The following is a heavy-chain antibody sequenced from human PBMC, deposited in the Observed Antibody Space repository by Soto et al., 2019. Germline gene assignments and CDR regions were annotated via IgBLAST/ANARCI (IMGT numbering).Heavy chain of an antibody. CDR1: GGSFNSYA. V-gene: IGHV1-69*01. Sequence: QVQLVQSGAEVKKPGSSVKVSCRASGGSFNSYAINWVRQAPGQGLEWMGGIIPLFGTTYYAQKFQGRVTITADESTTTAYMDLNSLEFEDTALYYCARPLRYYDSWMDYPPFDYWGQGTLVTVSS. J-gene: IGHJ4*02. CDR2: IIPLFGTT. D-gene: IGHD3-3*01. CDR3: ARPLRYYDSWMDYPPFDY.